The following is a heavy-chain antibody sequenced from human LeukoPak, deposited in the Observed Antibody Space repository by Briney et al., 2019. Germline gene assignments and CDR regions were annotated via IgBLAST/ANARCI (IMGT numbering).Heavy chain of an antibody. CDR2: IKQDGSET. D-gene: IGHD2-2*01. V-gene: IGHV3-7*01. Sequence: GGSLRLSCAASGFSLSNYWMNWVRQAPGKGLEWVANIKQDGSETHYEDSVKGRLSISRDNAKNSLYLQINNLRAEDTAVYYCARGGGWDQLLFHYWGQGTLVTVSS. J-gene: IGHJ4*02. CDR1: GFSLSNYW. CDR3: ARGGGWDQLLFHY.